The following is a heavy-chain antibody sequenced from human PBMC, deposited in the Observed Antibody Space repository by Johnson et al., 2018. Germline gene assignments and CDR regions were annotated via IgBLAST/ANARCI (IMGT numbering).Heavy chain of an antibody. Sequence: VQLVQSGGGLVQPGGSLRLSCAASGFSLRTYSMNWVRQAPGKGLEWLSYITSSSKTIYYPDSVKGRFTISRDNDKNSVFLQMNSLRADDTAVYYCARDGQQLAPYTMDVWGQGTTVTVSS. CDR1: GFSLRTYS. CDR3: ARDGQQLAPYTMDV. D-gene: IGHD6-13*01. J-gene: IGHJ6*02. V-gene: IGHV3-48*01. CDR2: ITSSSKTI.